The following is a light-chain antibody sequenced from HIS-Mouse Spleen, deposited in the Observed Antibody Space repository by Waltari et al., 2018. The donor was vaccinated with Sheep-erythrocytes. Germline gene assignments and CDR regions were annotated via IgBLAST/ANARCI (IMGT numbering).Light chain of an antibody. J-gene: IGKJ2*01. V-gene: IGKV1-6*01. CDR2: AAS. Sequence: IHTTPSSSSLSASVGDRVTITCRASQCIRNYLGWYQQKPGKAPKLLIYAASSLQSGVPSRFSGSGSGTDFTLTISSLQPEDFATYYCLQDYSYPSTFGQGTKLEIK. CDR1: QCIRNY. CDR3: LQDYSYPST.